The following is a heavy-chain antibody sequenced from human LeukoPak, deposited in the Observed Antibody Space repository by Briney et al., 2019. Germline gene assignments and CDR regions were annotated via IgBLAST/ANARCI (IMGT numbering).Heavy chain of an antibody. CDR2: IDTSSSTM. D-gene: IGHD7-27*01. V-gene: IGHV3-48*02. J-gene: IGHJ3*01. CDR1: AFTFSDYS. Sequence: PGGSLRLSCAASAFTFSDYSMNWVRQAPGKGLEWILYIDTSSSTMYYADSVMGRFTISRDNAKESLYLQMNSLRDEDTAVYYCAREDDSWGPNNLDLWGQGTMVTVSS. CDR3: AREDDSWGPNNLDL.